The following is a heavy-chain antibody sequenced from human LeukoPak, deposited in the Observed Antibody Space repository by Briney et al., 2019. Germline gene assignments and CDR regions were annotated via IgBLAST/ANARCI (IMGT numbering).Heavy chain of an antibody. CDR3: ARDLVVPAAIDRGKNWFDP. V-gene: IGHV4-31*03. Sequence: SETLSLTCTVSGGSISSGGYYWSWIRQHPGKGLEWIGYIYYSGSTYYNPSLKSRVTISVDTSKNQFSLKLSSVTAADTAVYYCARDLVVPAAIDRGKNWFDPWGQGTLVTVSS. D-gene: IGHD2-2*01. CDR2: IYYSGST. J-gene: IGHJ5*02. CDR1: GGSISSGGYY.